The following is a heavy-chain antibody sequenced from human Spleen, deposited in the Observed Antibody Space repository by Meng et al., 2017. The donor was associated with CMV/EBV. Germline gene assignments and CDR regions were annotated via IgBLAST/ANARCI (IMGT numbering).Heavy chain of an antibody. V-gene: IGHV3-7*01. Sequence: LSLTCAASGFTFSNYWMSWVRQAPGKGLEWVANIKEDGSEKYYVDSVKGRFTISRDNAKNSLYLQMNSLRAEDTAVYYCARLAWYFDLWGRGTLVTVSS. J-gene: IGHJ2*01. CDR3: ARLAWYFDL. CDR1: GFTFSNYW. CDR2: IKEDGSEK.